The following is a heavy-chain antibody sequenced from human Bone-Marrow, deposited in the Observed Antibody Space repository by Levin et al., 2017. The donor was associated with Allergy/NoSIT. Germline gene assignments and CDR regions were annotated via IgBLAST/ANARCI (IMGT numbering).Heavy chain of an antibody. CDR2: ISSSGSDM. CDR1: GFSFSIYS. Sequence: GWSLRLSCTVSGFSFSIYSINWVRQAPGKGLEWVSSISSSGSDMYYVDSVKGRFTISRDNAKNSLTLQMNSLRAEDTAVYYCARGIIGDVRVAHKEAFDIWGQGTMVSVSS. J-gene: IGHJ3*02. D-gene: IGHD2-8*02. V-gene: IGHV3-21*01. CDR3: ARGIIGDVRVAHKEAFDI.